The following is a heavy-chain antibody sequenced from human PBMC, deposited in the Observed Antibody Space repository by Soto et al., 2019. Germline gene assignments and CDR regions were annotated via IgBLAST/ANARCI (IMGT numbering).Heavy chain of an antibody. D-gene: IGHD3-10*01. Sequence: ASEKVSWKTSGYTLSSIGISWVRQAPGQGLEWMGWISPHKDDTYYAQRLQGRVTMTTDTSTSTAYMELRSLRSDDTAVYFCARDLDGSGSYFTNYWGQGTLVTV. CDR2: ISPHKDDT. J-gene: IGHJ4*02. V-gene: IGHV1-18*01. CDR3: ARDLDGSGSYFTNY. CDR1: GYTLSSIG.